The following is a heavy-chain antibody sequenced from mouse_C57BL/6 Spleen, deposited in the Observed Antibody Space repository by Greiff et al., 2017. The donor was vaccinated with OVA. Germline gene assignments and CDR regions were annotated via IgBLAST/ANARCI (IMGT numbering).Heavy chain of an antibody. Sequence: VQLQQSVAELVRPGASVKLSCTASGFNIKNTYMHWVKQRPEQGLEWIGRIDPANGNTKYAPKFQGKATITADTSSHTAYLQLSSLTSEDTAIYDCAPITTEVDWYFDVWGTGTTVTVSS. CDR1: GFNIKNTY. V-gene: IGHV14-3*01. J-gene: IGHJ1*03. CDR3: APITTEVDWYFDV. CDR2: IDPANGNT. D-gene: IGHD1-1*01.